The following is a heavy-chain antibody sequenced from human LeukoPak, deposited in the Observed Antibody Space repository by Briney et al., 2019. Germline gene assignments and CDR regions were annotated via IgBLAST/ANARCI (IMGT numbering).Heavy chain of an antibody. CDR1: GYRLTNNW. CDR3: VRFALSSSLDH. V-gene: IGHV5-51*01. CDR2: IYPGYSDA. Sequence: GESLKISCKISGYRLTNNWIGWVRRVPGKGLEWMGLIYPGYSDAKYSPSFQGQVTLSVDTSISTAYLQLGGLRAPDTAIYYCVRFALSSSLDHWGQGTLVTVSS. D-gene: IGHD6-13*01. J-gene: IGHJ5*02.